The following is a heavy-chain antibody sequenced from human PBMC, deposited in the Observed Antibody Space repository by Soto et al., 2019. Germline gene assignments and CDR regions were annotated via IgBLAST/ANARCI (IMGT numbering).Heavy chain of an antibody. J-gene: IGHJ6*02. CDR2: IWDDGSEK. D-gene: IGHD6-19*01. Sequence: QVHLVESGGGVVQPGRSLRLSCAASGSTFSRNGMHWVRQAPGKGLEWVAVIWDDGSEKYYADSVKGRFTISRDNSKNTLYLQMNSLRAEDTAVYYCARDRPAVAGKYYYYYGLDVWGQGTTVTVSS. CDR3: ARDRPAVAGKYYYYYGLDV. CDR1: GSTFSRNG. V-gene: IGHV3-33*01.